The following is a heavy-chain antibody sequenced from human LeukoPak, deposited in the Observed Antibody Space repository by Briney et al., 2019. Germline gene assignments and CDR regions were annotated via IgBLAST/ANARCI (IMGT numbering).Heavy chain of an antibody. J-gene: IGHJ4*02. CDR2: IYYSGST. V-gene: IGHV4-59*11. Sequence: SETLSLTCTVSGGSISSHYWSWIRQPPGKGLEWIGYIYYSGSTNYNPSLKSRVTISVDTSKNQFSLKLSSVTAADTAVYYCARDCSMYGSGCYCLDYWGQGTLVTVSS. D-gene: IGHD3-10*01. CDR3: ARDCSMYGSGCYCLDY. CDR1: GGSISSHY.